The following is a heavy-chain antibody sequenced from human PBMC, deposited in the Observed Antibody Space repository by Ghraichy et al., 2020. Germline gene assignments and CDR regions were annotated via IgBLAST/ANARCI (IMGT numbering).Heavy chain of an antibody. CDR3: AKNGQRPFYDY. Sequence: GGSLRLSCTTSGFTFSSSGMTWVRQAPGKELEWVSAIGVTGNTYYVDSVKGRFTISRDNIRNTLYIQMDSLRAEDTAVYYCAKNGQRPFYDYWGQGTLVTVSS. CDR1: GFTFSSSG. J-gene: IGHJ4*02. D-gene: IGHD2/OR15-2a*01. V-gene: IGHV3-23*01. CDR2: IGVTGNT.